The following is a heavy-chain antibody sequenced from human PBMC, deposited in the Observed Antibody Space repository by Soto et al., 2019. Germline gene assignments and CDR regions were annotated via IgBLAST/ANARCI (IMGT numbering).Heavy chain of an antibody. V-gene: IGHV4-39*02. CDR2: IYYRGST. CDR3: AMGGLRPADAFDI. J-gene: IGHJ3*02. CDR1: GASLSAINYY. D-gene: IGHD3-16*01. Sequence: SETLSLTCTVSGASLSAINYYWAWIRQPPGKGLEWIGSIYYRGSTYYNPCLKSRVTISVDTSKNHFSLRLSSVTATDTAVYYGAMGGLRPADAFDIWGQGTVVTVSS.